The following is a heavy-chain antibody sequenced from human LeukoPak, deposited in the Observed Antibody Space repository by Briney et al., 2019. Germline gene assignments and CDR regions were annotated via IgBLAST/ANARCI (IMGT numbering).Heavy chain of an antibody. D-gene: IGHD4-17*01. Sequence: SETLSLTCTVSGGSISSTPYYWGWIRQPPGKGLEWIASIDYSGSTFYNPSLRGRARISVDTSSNQFYLRLSVLNAADTAVYYCARHDHSDFGDPNWFDPWGQGTLFSVSS. J-gene: IGHJ5*02. CDR1: GGSISSTPYY. CDR3: ARHDHSDFGDPNWFDP. V-gene: IGHV4-39*01. CDR2: IDYSGST.